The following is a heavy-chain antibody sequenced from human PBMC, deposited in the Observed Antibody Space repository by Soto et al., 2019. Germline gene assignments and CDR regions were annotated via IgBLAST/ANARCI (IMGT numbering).Heavy chain of an antibody. CDR2: VYSSGGT. J-gene: IGHJ5*02. CDR3: ARGQRFSDWFDP. V-gene: IGHV4-4*07. D-gene: IGHD3-3*01. Sequence: LSLTCTVSGGSMSSYYWTWIRQPAGKGLEWIGRVYSSGGTHYNPSLKSRVTISLDTSKNQFSLRLISVTDADTAVYYCARGQRFSDWFDPWGQGTLVTVSS. CDR1: GGSMSSYY.